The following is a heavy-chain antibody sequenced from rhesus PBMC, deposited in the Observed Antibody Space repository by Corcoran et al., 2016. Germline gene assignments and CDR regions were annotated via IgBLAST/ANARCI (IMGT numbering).Heavy chain of an antibody. V-gene: IGHV4-122*02. CDR1: GYSISSGYG. CDR3: ARGSAGTVLFDY. CDR2: ISYSGST. Sequence: QLQLQESGPGLVKPSETLSLTCAVSGYSISSGYGWSWIRQPQGKGLEWIGYISYSGSTSSNPSLKSRVTISRDTSKNHFSLKLSSVTAADTAVYYCARGSAGTVLFDYWGQRVLVTVSS. D-gene: IGHD5-24*01. J-gene: IGHJ4*01.